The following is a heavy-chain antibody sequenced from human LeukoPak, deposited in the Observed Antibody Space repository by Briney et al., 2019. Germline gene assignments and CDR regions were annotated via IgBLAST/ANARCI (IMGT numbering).Heavy chain of an antibody. J-gene: IGHJ4*02. CDR3: ARLSTSDTDGNYFDF. CDR2: INYSGRT. V-gene: IGHV4-39*01. Sequence: SETLSLTCTVSGGSITRNTYYWVWVRQPPGKGLEWIGSINYSGRTFYSSSLKSRATISVDTFRNQFSLKVTSVTAADTAVYSCARLSTSDTDGNYFDFWGQGTLVTVSS. CDR1: GGSITRNTYY. D-gene: IGHD1-1*01.